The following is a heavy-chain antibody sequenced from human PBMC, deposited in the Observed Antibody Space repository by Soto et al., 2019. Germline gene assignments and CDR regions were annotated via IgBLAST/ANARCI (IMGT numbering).Heavy chain of an antibody. Sequence: PGGSLRLSCFASGFAFSSSAMNWVRQAPGKGLEWVSGIGRSGGATYYADSVKGRFTISKDTSKSTLYLQMNRLRAEDSAFYYCAGALGAASNWFDPWGQGTLVTVSS. V-gene: IGHV3-23*01. CDR3: AGALGAASNWFDP. CDR2: IGRSGGAT. D-gene: IGHD1-26*01. J-gene: IGHJ5*02. CDR1: GFAFSSSA.